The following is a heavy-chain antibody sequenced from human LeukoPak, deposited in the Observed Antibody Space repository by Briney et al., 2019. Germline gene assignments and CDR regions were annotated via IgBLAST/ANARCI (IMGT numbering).Heavy chain of an antibody. D-gene: IGHD5-18*01. J-gene: IGHJ4*02. CDR2: FDPEDGET. CDR1: GYTLTELS. CDR3: ATVRGYSYGYYFDY. V-gene: IGHV1-24*01. Sequence: ASVKVSCKVSGYTLTELSMHWVRQAPGKGLEGMEGFDPEDGETIYAQKFQGRVTMTEDTSTDTAYMELSSLRSEDTAVYYCATVRGYSYGYYFDYWGQGTLVTVSS.